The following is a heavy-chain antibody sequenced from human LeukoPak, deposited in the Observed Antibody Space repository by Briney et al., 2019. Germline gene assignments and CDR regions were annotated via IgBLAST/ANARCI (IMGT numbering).Heavy chain of an antibody. CDR1: GFTFSSYA. CDR2: ISYDGSNT. J-gene: IGHJ6*02. CDR3: AREGCGGDCYSYYYYGMDV. V-gene: IGHV3-30*04. D-gene: IGHD2-21*02. Sequence: WGSLRLSCAASGFTFSSYAMHWVRQAPGKGLEWVAVISYDGSNTYYADSVKGRFTISRDNSKNTLYLQMNSLRAEDTAVYYCAREGCGGDCYSYYYYGMDVWGQGTTVTVSS.